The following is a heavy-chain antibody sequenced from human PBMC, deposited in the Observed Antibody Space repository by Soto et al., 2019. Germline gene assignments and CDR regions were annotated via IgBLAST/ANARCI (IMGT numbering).Heavy chain of an antibody. Sequence: QVQLVQSGAEVKKPGASVKVSCKASGYTFTNSGINWVRQAPGQGLEWMGWISTDNGNTNYAQHLQGRVSMTTDTSTSTAYMDLRSLRSDDTVVYYCARDQGITTFGVYSMYYYGMNVWGQGTTVTVSS. CDR2: ISTDNGNT. J-gene: IGHJ6*02. D-gene: IGHD3-3*01. V-gene: IGHV1-18*01. CDR1: GYTFTNSG. CDR3: ARDQGITTFGVYSMYYYGMNV.